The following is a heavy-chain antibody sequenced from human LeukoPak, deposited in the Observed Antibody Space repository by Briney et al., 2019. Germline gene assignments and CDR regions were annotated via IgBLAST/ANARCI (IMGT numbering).Heavy chain of an antibody. CDR1: GGSFSGYC. Sequence: SETLSLTCAVYGGSFSGYCWGWIRQPPGKGLEWIGEINHSGSTNYNPSLKSRVTIPVDTSKNQFSLKLSSVTAADTAVYYCARGGTGDGSQTFFDYWGQGTLVTVSS. D-gene: IGHD7-27*01. CDR3: ARGGTGDGSQTFFDY. V-gene: IGHV4-34*01. CDR2: INHSGST. J-gene: IGHJ4*02.